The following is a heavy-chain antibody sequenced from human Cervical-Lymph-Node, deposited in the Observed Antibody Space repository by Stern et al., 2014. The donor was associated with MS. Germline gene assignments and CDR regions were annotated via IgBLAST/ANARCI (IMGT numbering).Heavy chain of an antibody. D-gene: IGHD2-2*01. Sequence: MQLVESGGGVVQPGRSLRLSCAASGFTFSTYGMHLVRQAPGKGLEGVALIWSDGTNTLYAGSVKCRFTISRDNSKNTLYLQMNTLRTEDTAVYYCAREAPVEPAATEAFDIWGRGTMVAVSS. V-gene: IGHV3-33*08. CDR1: GFTFSTYG. CDR3: AREAPVEPAATEAFDI. CDR2: IWSDGTNT. J-gene: IGHJ3*02.